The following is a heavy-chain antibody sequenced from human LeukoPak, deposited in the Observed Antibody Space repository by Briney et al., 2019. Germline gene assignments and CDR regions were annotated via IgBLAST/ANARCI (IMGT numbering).Heavy chain of an antibody. CDR2: INYSGRT. CDR1: GGSVSSRGYS. D-gene: IGHD1-14*01. CDR3: TKIGNHRVDY. V-gene: IGHV4-39*01. Sequence: QPSETLSLTCTVSGGSVSSRGYSWAWIRQPPGKGLDWIATINYSGRTFYNPSLKSRVTISADTSKNQFFLRLGSVTAADTAVYYCTKIGNHRVDYWGQGTLVTVSS. J-gene: IGHJ4*02.